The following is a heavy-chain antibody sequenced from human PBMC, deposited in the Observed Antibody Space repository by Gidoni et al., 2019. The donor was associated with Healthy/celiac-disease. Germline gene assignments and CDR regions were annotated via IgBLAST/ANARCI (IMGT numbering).Heavy chain of an antibody. V-gene: IGHV4-34*01. CDR1: GGSFSGYY. CDR3: ARGWQPWWKGWFDP. Sequence: QVQLQQWGAGLLKPSETLSLTCAVYGGSFSGYYWSWIRQPPGKGLGWIGEINHSGSTNYNPSLKSRVTISVDTSKNQFSLKLSSVTAADTAVYYCARGWQPWWKGWFDPWGQGTLVTVSS. J-gene: IGHJ5*02. D-gene: IGHD2-15*01. CDR2: INHSGST.